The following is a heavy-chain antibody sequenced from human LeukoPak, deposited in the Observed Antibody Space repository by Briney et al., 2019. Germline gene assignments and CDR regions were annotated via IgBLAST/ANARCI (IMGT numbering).Heavy chain of an antibody. J-gene: IGHJ4*02. CDR2: ISTDGGST. CDR3: VKDLRVGGDY. D-gene: IGHD3-16*01. V-gene: IGHV3-64D*06. Sequence: PGGSLRLSCSASGFTFSNHPMYWVRQAPGKGLEYVSAISTDGGSTYYADSVKGRFTISRDNSKNTLYLQMSSLRAEDTAVYYCVKDLRVGGDYWGQGTLVTVSS. CDR1: GFTFSNHP.